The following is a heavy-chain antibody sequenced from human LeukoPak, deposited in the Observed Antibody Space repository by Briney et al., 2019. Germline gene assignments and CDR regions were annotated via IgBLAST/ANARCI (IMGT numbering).Heavy chain of an antibody. CDR1: GGSISSYY. J-gene: IGHJ4*02. CDR2: IYYSGST. CDR3: ARGQQVAYYFDY. D-gene: IGHD6-13*01. Sequence: SETLSLTCTVSGGSISSYYWSWIRQPPGKGLEWIGYIYYSGSTNYNPSLKSRGTISVDTSKNQFSLKLSSVTAADTAVYYCARGQQVAYYFDYWGQGTLVTVSS. V-gene: IGHV4-59*01.